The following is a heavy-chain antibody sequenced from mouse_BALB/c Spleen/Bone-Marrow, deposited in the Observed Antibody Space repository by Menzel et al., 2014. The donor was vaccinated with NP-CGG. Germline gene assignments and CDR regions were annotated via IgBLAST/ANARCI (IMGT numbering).Heavy chain of an antibody. CDR1: GYTFTSYW. Sequence: QVQLQQSGAELARPGASVKLSCKASGYTFTSYWMQWVKQRPGQGLEWIGAIYPGDGDTRYPQKFKGKATLTADKSPSTAYMQLSSLASEGAAVYYCARGFPFDYWGQGTTLTVSS. CDR3: ARGFPFDY. V-gene: IGHV1-87*01. CDR2: IYPGDGDT. J-gene: IGHJ2*01.